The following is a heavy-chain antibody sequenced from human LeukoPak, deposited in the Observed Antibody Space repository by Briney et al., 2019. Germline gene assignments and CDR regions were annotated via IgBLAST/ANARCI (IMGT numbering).Heavy chain of an antibody. Sequence: SXXLSLTCTVSGYSNSSGYYWGWIRPPPGKGLEWIGNIYHSGSTYYNPSRKRRVTISVDTSKNQFSLKLSSVTAADTAVYYCATTLEMATTRQDYWGQGTLVTVSS. V-gene: IGHV4-38-2*02. D-gene: IGHD5-24*01. CDR3: ATTLEMATTRQDY. J-gene: IGHJ4*02. CDR1: GYSNSSGYY. CDR2: IYHSGST.